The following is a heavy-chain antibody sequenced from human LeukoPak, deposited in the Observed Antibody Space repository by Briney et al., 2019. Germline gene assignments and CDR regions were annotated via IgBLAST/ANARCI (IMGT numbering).Heavy chain of an antibody. CDR2: ISGSNGNT. J-gene: IGHJ4*02. V-gene: IGHV1-18*01. CDR1: SYTFTRYG. Sequence: VASVKVSCKASSYTFTRYGISWVRQAPGQGLEWMGWISGSNGNTNYAQKFLGRVTMTADTSTSTAYMELRSLTSDDTAVYYCARSGRGTHYYFDLWGQGTLVTVSS. CDR3: ARSGRGTHYYFDL. D-gene: IGHD5-12*01.